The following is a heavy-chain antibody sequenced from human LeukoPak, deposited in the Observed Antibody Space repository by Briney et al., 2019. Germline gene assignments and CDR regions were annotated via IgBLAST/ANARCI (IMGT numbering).Heavy chain of an antibody. V-gene: IGHV1-2*02. D-gene: IGHD6-13*01. CDR2: INPIAGDT. J-gene: IGHJ5*02. CDR3: ARDMWQQFDWFDP. Sequence: GASVKVSCKASGYTFTAYYMHWVRQAPGQGLEWMGWINPIAGDTNSAERFQGRVTMTRDSSISTAYLELSRLTSDDTAVYYCARDMWQQFDWFDPWGQGTLVTVSS. CDR1: GYTFTAYY.